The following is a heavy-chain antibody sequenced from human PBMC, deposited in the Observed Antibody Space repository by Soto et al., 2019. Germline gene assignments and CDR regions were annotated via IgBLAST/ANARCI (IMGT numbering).Heavy chain of an antibody. J-gene: IGHJ4*02. V-gene: IGHV4-59*01. CDR1: GGSISSYY. D-gene: IGHD5-18*01. Sequence: KPSETLSLTCTVSGGSISSYYWSWIRQPPGKGLEWIGYIYYSGSTNYNPSPKSRVTISVDTSKNQFSLKLSSVTAADTAVYYCARDNGYSYGYTLDHWGQGTLVTVSS. CDR2: IYYSGST. CDR3: ARDNGYSYGYTLDH.